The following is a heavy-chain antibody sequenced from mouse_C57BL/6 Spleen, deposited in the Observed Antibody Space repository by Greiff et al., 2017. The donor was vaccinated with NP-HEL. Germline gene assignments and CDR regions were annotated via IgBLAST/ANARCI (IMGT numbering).Heavy chain of an antibody. J-gene: IGHJ3*01. CDR2: INPSTGGT. Sequence: EVQLVESGPELVKPGASVKISCKASGYSFTGYYMNWVKQSPEKSLEWIGEINPSTGGTTYNQKFKAKATLTVDKSSSTAYMQLKSLTSEDSAVYYCARGERPMRGDLDGYFWFAYWGQGTLVTVSA. CDR1: GYSFTGYY. CDR3: ARGERPMRGDLDGYFWFAY. D-gene: IGHD2-3*01. V-gene: IGHV1-42*01.